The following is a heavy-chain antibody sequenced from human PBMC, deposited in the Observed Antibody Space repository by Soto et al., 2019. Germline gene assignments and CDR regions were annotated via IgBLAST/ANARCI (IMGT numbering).Heavy chain of an antibody. CDR2: ISGTSHVT. J-gene: IGHJ4*02. CDR3: ARATATGFGY. CDR1: GFTFSSDS. Sequence: PGGSLRLSCAAPGFTFSSDSMSWVRQAPGKGPEWISYISGTSHVTYYTDSVKGRFIISRDNAKSSLYLQMNSLRDEDTAVYYCARATATGFGYWGQGTLVTVSS. D-gene: IGHD1-26*01. V-gene: IGHV3-48*02.